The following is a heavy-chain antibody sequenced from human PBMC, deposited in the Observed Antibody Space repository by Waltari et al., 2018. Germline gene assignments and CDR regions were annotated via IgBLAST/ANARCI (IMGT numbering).Heavy chain of an antibody. V-gene: IGHV4-39*01. CDR3: ARRSRGSGSYAFGAFDI. CDR2: LSSSGHT. CDR1: GSISSTTYY. Sequence: QLQLQESGPGLVKPSETLSLTCTVSGSISSTTYYWGWIRPPPGKGLEWIGSLSSSGHTYYNPSLKSRVTISVDTSKNQFSLRLSSVTAADTAVYYCARRSRGSGSYAFGAFDIWGQGTMVIVSS. D-gene: IGHD1-26*01. J-gene: IGHJ3*02.